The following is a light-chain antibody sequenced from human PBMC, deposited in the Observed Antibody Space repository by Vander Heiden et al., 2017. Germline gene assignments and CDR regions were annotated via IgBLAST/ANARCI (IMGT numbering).Light chain of an antibody. CDR2: DAS. Sequence: EIVLTQSPATLSLSPGERATLSCRASQSVSSYLAWYQQKPGQAPRLLIYDASNRATGTTARFSGSGCGTDFTLTISSRELEDFEVYYCQQRSNWHPMYTFGQGTKLEIK. V-gene: IGKV3-11*01. CDR3: QQRSNWHPMYT. J-gene: IGKJ2*01. CDR1: QSVSSY.